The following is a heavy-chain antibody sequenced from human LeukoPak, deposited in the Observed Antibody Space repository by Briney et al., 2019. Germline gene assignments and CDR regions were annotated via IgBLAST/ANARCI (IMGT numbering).Heavy chain of an antibody. J-gene: IGHJ4*02. V-gene: IGHV4-39*01. CDR3: ARVTAIPRLLDY. CDR2: IYYSGST. D-gene: IGHD5-18*01. CDR1: GGSISSSSYY. Sequence: PSETLSLTCTVSGGSISSSSYYWGWIRQPPGKGLEWIGSIYYSGSTYYNPSLKSRVTISVDTSKNQFSLKLSSVTAADTAVYYCARVTAIPRLLDYWGQGTLVTVPS.